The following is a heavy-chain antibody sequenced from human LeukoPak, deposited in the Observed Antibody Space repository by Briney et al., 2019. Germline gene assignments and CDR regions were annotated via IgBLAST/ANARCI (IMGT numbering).Heavy chain of an antibody. CDR3: ARDFCSSGSCHEDY. Sequence: GGSLRLSCAASGFTLSDYYVSWIRQAPGKGLEWVSYISGSGPTIFYADSVKGRFTISRDNAKNSLYLQMNSLRAEDTAVYYCARDFCSSGSCHEDYGGQGTLVPVS. J-gene: IGHJ4*02. CDR1: GFTLSDYY. D-gene: IGHD2-15*01. V-gene: IGHV3-11*01. CDR2: ISGSGPTI.